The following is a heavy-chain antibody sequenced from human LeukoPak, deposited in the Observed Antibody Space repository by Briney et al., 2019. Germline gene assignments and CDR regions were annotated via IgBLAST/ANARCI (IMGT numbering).Heavy chain of an antibody. CDR1: GYTFTSYD. CDR2: MNPNSGNT. Sequence: ASVKVSCKASGYTFTSYDINWVRQATGQGLEWMGWMNPNSGNTGYAQKFQGRVTITRNTSISTAYMELSSLRSEDTAVYYCARGARDGELLRVGYWGQGTLVTVSS. CDR3: ARGARDGELLRVGY. V-gene: IGHV1-8*03. J-gene: IGHJ4*02. D-gene: IGHD1-26*01.